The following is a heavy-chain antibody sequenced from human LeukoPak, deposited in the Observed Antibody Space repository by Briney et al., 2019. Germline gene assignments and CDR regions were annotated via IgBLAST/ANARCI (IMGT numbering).Heavy chain of an antibody. J-gene: IGHJ6*03. CDR3: ARTEEPRYYYYMDV. D-gene: IGHD1-14*01. CDR2: IIPIFGTA. V-gene: IGHV1-69*05. Sequence: GASVKVSCKASGGTFSSYAISWVRQAPGQGLEWMGGIIPIFGTANYAQKFQGRVTITTDESTSTAYMELSSLRSEDTAVYYCARTEEPRYYYYMDVWGKGTTVTVSS. CDR1: GGTFSSYA.